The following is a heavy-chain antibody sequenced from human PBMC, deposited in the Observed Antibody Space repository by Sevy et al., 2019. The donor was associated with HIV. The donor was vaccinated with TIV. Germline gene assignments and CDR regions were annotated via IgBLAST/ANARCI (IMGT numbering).Heavy chain of an antibody. CDR1: GFTFSGSV. CDR2: IRSKADSYAT. Sequence: GGSLRLSCAASGFTFSGSVIYWVRQPSVKGLEWVGRIRSKADSYATAYSASVKGRFTISRDDSKNTAFLQMNVLKTEDTAVYYCATPTMTSLDYFDYWGQGTLVTVSS. D-gene: IGHD2-2*01. V-gene: IGHV3-73*01. CDR3: ATPTMTSLDYFDY. J-gene: IGHJ4*02.